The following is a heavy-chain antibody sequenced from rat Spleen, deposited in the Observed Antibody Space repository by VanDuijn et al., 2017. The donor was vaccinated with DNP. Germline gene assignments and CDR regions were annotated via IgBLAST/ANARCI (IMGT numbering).Heavy chain of an antibody. J-gene: IGHJ3*01. CDR2: ISAGGDNT. V-gene: IGHV5-58*01. CDR3: ARWKLTRNSGWFAY. CDR1: GFTFSSYW. D-gene: IGHD1-7*01. Sequence: EVQLVATGGGLVQPGRSLKLSCVASGFTFSSYWMYWIRQAPGKGLEWVASISAGGDNTYYRDSVKGRFTISRDNAKNTQYLQMDSLRSEDSATYYCARWKLTRNSGWFAYWGQGTLVTVSS.